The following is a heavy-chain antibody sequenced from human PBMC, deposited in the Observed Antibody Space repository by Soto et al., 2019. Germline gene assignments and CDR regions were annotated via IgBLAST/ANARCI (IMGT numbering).Heavy chain of an antibody. CDR1: GGSISENNW. V-gene: IGHV4-4*01. CDR3: AREGNLGRWIQPLDS. CDR2: IHHSGST. J-gene: IGHJ4*02. D-gene: IGHD2-2*03. Sequence: LSLTCAVSGGSISENNWWNWVRQPPGKGLEWIGEIHHSGSTNYNPSLKSRVTMSVDTSKNHFSLKLISVTTADTAVYFCAREGNLGRWIQPLDSWGQGTLVTAPQ.